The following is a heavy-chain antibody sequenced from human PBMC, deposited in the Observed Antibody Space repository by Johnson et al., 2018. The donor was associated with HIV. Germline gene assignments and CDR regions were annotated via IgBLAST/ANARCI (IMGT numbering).Heavy chain of an antibody. V-gene: IGHV3-30*18. CDR3: AKDQGYWGDDAFDV. CDR1: GFTFSSYG. CDR2: ISYDGNNK. J-gene: IGHJ3*01. D-gene: IGHD7-27*01. Sequence: QVQLLESGGGVVQPGRSLRLSCAASGFTFSSYGMHWVRQAPGKGLEWVAVISYDGNNKYFADSVKGRFTISRDNSKKTLYLQMNNMRVEDTALYYCAKDQGYWGDDAFDVWGQGTMVTVYS.